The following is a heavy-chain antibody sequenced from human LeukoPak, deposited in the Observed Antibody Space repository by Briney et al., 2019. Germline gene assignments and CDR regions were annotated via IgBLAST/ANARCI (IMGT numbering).Heavy chain of an antibody. CDR3: AKRKYYDSSGYATDAFDI. CDR1: GFTFSSYG. Sequence: GGSLRLSCAASGFTFSSYGMSWVRQAPGKGLEWVSAISGSGGSTYYADSVKGRFTISRDNSKNTLYLQMNSLRAEDTAVYYCAKRKYYDSSGYATDAFDIWGQGTMVTVSS. CDR2: ISGSGGST. D-gene: IGHD3-22*01. V-gene: IGHV3-23*01. J-gene: IGHJ3*02.